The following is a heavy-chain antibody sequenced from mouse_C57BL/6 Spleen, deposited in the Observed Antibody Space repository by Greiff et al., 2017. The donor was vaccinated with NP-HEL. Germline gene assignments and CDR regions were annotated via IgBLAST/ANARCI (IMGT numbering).Heavy chain of an antibody. V-gene: IGHV1-82*01. D-gene: IGHD3-2*02. CDR2: IYPGDGDT. CDR3: AKGTTAQATDAMDY. CDR1: GYAFSSSW. J-gene: IGHJ4*01. Sequence: QVQLQQSGPELVKPGASVKISCKASGYAFSSSWMNWVKQRPGKGLEWIGRIYPGDGDTNYNGKFKGKATLTADKSSSTAYMQLSSLTSEDSAVYFCAKGTTAQATDAMDYWGQGTSVTVSS.